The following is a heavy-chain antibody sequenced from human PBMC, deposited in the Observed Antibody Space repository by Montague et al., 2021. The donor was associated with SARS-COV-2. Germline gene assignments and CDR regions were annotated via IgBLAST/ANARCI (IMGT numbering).Heavy chain of an antibody. V-gene: IGHV3-7*05. CDR3: ARGYDSSGYQY. CDR1: GFTFSTFW. CDR2: IEQDGSEK. D-gene: IGHD3-22*01. J-gene: IGHJ4*02. Sequence: SLRLSCAASGFTFSTFWMTWVRQVPGKGLEWVANIEQDGSEKYYVDSVKGRFTISRDNAKNSLYLQLDSLRAEDTAVYYCARGYDSSGYQYWGQGTLVTVSS.